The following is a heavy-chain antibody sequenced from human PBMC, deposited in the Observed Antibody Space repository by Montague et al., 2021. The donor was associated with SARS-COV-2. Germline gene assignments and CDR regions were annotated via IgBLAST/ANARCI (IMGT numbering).Heavy chain of an antibody. CDR2: IKEDGGQK. V-gene: IGHV3-7*01. CDR1: EFTFSNYW. CDR3: ARDPNCGSTSCYYHY. D-gene: IGHD2-2*01. J-gene: IGHJ4*02. Sequence: SLRLSCAASEFTFSNYWMSWVRQAPGKGLEWVANIKEDGGQKYYVDSVKGRFTISRDNAKNSLYLQMNSLRAEDTAVYYCARDPNCGSTSCYYHYWGQGTLVTVSS.